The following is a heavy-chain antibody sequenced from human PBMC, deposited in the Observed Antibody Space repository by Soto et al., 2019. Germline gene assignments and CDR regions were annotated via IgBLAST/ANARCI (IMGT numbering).Heavy chain of an antibody. CDR3: ARQDTTMVYGMDV. D-gene: IGHD5-18*01. CDR1: GYSFTSYW. V-gene: IGHV5-51*01. CDR2: ILPGDSDT. Sequence: PGESLKISCKSSGYSFTSYWIGWVRQMPGKGLEWMGIILPGDSDTRYSPSFQGQVTISGDKSISTAYLQWSSLKASDTAMYYCARQDTTMVYGMDVWGQGTTVTVSS. J-gene: IGHJ6*02.